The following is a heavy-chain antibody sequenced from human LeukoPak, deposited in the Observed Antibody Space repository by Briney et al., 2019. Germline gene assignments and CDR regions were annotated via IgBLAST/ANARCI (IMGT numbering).Heavy chain of an antibody. CDR3: ARGTSAYAISGSYFDY. V-gene: IGHV4-38-2*02. J-gene: IGHJ4*02. D-gene: IGHD2-8*01. CDR1: GYSISSGYY. Sequence: SETLSLNCTVSGYSISSGYYWGWIRQPPGKGLEWIGSIYYSGSTYYNPSLKSRVTISVDTSKNQFSLKLSSVTAADTAVYYCARGTSAYAISGSYFDYWGQGTLVTVSS. CDR2: IYYSGST.